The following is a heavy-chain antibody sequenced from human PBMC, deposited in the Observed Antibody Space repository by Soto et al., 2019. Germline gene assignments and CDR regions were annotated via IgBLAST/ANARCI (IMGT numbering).Heavy chain of an antibody. CDR1: GFTVSSNY. Sequence: GGSLRLSCAAPGFTVSSNYMSWVRQAPGKGLEWVSVIYSGGSAYYADSVKGRFTISRDNSKNTLYLQMNSLRAEDTAVYYCARAGGYILTTPNPRPYLLAFCGQGSSVPGSS. CDR2: IYSGGSA. J-gene: IGHJ6*02. CDR3: ARAGGYILTTPNPRPYLLAF. D-gene: IGHD2-2*02. V-gene: IGHV3-66*01.